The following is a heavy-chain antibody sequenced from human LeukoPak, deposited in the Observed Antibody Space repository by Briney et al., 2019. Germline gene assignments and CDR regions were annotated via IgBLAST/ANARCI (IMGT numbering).Heavy chain of an antibody. CDR3: ARNSSGGSPPPLYYFDY. V-gene: IGHV1-69*01. CDR1: GGTFSSYA. D-gene: IGHD6-19*01. Sequence: SVKVSCKASGGTFSSYAISWVRQAPGQGLEWMGGIIPIFGTANYAQKFQGRVTITADESTGTAYMELSSLRSEDTAVYYCARNSSGGSPPPLYYFDYGGQEPLVPVP. J-gene: IGHJ4*02. CDR2: IIPIFGTA.